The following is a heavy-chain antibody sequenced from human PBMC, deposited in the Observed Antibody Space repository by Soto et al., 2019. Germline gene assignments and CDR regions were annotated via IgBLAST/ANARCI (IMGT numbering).Heavy chain of an antibody. J-gene: IGHJ2*01. CDR2: IFHSGST. V-gene: IGHV4-30-4*01. CDR3: AREIIPLTTDWYFDL. CDR1: GGSISGGIYY. Sequence: QVQLQESGPGLVKPSETLSLTCTVSGGSISGGIYYWSWVRQSPGKGLEWIGYIFHSGSTFDNPSLGSRVTISLDTSKNQFSLRLSSVPAADTAVYYCAREIIPLTTDWYFDLWGRGTLVTVSS. D-gene: IGHD4-17*01.